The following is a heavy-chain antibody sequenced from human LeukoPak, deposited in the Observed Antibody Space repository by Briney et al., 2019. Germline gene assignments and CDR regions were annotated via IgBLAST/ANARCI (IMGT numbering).Heavy chain of an antibody. CDR1: GFTVSGNY. V-gene: IGHV3-53*01. CDR2: IYAGGNT. J-gene: IGHJ4*02. Sequence: QPGGSLRLSCAASGFTVSGNYMTWVRQAPGRGLEWVSLIYAGGNTYYPASVKGRFTISRDNSKNTLYLQMNGLRAEDTAVYYCASGEWPQDYWGQGTLVTVSS. D-gene: IGHD3-10*01. CDR3: ASGEWPQDY.